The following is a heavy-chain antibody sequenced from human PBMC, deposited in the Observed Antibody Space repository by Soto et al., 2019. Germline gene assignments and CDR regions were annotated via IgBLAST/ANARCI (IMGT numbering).Heavy chain of an antibody. V-gene: IGHV3-33*01. J-gene: IGHJ4*02. CDR3: ARDPTYYDFWSGPSASYYFDY. D-gene: IGHD3-3*01. Sequence: VAVIWYDGSNKYYADSVKGRFTISRDNSKNTLYLQMNSLRAEDTAVYYCARDPTYYDFWSGPSASYYFDYWGQGTLVTVSS. CDR2: IWYDGSNK.